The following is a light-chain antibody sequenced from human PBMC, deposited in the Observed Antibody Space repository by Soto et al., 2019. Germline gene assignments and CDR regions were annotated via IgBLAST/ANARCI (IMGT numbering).Light chain of an antibody. Sequence: IQLTQSPSSLSASVGDRVTITCRASQDIAIYLPWYQQKPGEAPKLRIYAASTLYGGVPSRFSGSGSGTDFALTITSLKAEDFVTYYCQTLRMYPYTFGGGTKVEIK. CDR3: QTLRMYPYT. CDR1: QDIAIY. CDR2: AAS. V-gene: IGKV1-9*01. J-gene: IGKJ4*01.